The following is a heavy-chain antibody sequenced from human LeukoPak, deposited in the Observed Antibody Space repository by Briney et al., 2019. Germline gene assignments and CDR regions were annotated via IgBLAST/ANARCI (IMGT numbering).Heavy chain of an antibody. V-gene: IGHV4-59*08. CDR3: ARHGSSYSFDC. Sequence: SETLSLTCTVSGGSISGYYWSWIRQPPGKGLEWIDYITYSGSTNYNPSLKSRVTMSVDTSKNQFSLRLSSVTAADTAVYYCARHGSSYSFDCCGQGILVTVSS. D-gene: IGHD6-13*01. CDR1: GGSISGYY. J-gene: IGHJ4*02. CDR2: ITYSGST.